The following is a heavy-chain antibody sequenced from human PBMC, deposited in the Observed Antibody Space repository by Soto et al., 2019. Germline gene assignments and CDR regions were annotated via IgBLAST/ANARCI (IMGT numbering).Heavy chain of an antibody. CDR3: TTTYPNDDSRVVAY. Sequence: EVQLVESGGGLVQPGRSLRLSCAASGFTFDDYAMHWVRQPPGKGLEWVSGITWNSGSKDYADSVKGRFTISRDNRKNSLYLQMNSLRCEDTALYYCTTTYPNDDSRVVAYWGQGTLVTVSS. J-gene: IGHJ4*02. V-gene: IGHV3-9*01. D-gene: IGHD1-1*01. CDR1: GFTFDDYA. CDR2: ITWNSGSK.